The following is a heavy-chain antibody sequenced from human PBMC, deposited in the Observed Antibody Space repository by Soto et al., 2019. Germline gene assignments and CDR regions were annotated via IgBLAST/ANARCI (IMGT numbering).Heavy chain of an antibody. J-gene: IGHJ4*02. CDR1: GYTFTYHD. V-gene: IGHV1-2*02. Sequence: ASVKVSCKASGYTFTYHDIHSAQQSPGQGLEWMGWINPNSGGTNYAQKFQGRVTMTRDTSISTAYMELSRLRSDDTAVYYCARGVDTAMVGRFDYWGQGTLVTVSS. CDR3: ARGVDTAMVGRFDY. CDR2: INPNSGGT. D-gene: IGHD5-18*01.